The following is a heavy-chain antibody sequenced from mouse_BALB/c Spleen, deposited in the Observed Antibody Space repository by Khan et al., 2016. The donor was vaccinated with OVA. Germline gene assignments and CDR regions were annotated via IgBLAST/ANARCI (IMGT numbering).Heavy chain of an antibody. CDR3: TRQGYVAWFTY. Sequence: EVQLQQSGPELMKPGTSVKISCKASGYSFTTYYIHWVMQSHETSLEWIGYIDPFSGGTTYNQKFKGKATLTVDKSSSTAYIHLSNLTSEDSAVYYCTRQGYVAWFTYWGQGTLVTVSA. J-gene: IGHJ3*01. D-gene: IGHD2-2*01. V-gene: IGHV1S135*01. CDR1: GYSFTTYY. CDR2: IDPFSGGT.